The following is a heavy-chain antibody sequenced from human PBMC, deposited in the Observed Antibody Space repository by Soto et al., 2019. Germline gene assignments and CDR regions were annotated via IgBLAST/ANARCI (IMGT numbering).Heavy chain of an antibody. Sequence: GASVKVSCKASGGTFSSYAISWVRQAPGQGLEWMGGIIPIFGTANYAQKFQGRVTITADESTSTAYMELSSLRSEDTAVYYCARDRTPKQWLVQGVGWFDPCRQGTLVTVS. CDR3: ARDRTPKQWLVQGVGWFDP. CDR2: IIPIFGTA. D-gene: IGHD6-19*01. CDR1: GGTFSSYA. J-gene: IGHJ5*02. V-gene: IGHV1-69*13.